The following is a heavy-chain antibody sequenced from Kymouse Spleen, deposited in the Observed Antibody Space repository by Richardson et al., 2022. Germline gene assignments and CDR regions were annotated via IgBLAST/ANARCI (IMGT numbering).Heavy chain of an antibody. J-gene: IGHJ5*02. CDR2: INHSGST. V-gene: IGHV4-34*01. Sequence: QVQLQQWGAGLLKPSETLSLTCAVYGGSFSGYYWSWIRQPPGKGLEWIGEINHSGSTNYNPSLKSRVTISVDTSKNQFSLKLSSVTAADTAVYYCARELAARPGWFDPWGQGTLVTVSS. CDR1: GGSFSGYY. CDR3: ARELAARPGWFDP. D-gene: IGHD6-6*01.